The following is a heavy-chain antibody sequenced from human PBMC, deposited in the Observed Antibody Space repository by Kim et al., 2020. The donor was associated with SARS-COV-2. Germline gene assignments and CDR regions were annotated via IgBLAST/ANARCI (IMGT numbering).Heavy chain of an antibody. J-gene: IGHJ4*02. Sequence: ASVKVSCKASGYTFTSYGISWVRQAPGQGLEWMGWISAYNGNTNYAQKLKGRVTMTTDTSTSTAYMELRSLRSDDTAVYYCARCPMYNWKGMVDYWGQGTLVTVSS. V-gene: IGHV1-18*01. CDR3: ARCPMYNWKGMVDY. CDR1: GYTFTSYG. CDR2: ISAYNGNT. D-gene: IGHD1-20*01.